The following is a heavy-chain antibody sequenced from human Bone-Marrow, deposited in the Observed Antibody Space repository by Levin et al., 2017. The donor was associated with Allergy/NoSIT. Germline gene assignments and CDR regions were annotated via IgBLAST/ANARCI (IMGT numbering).Heavy chain of an antibody. D-gene: IGHD6-25*01. CDR3: AKGRASGPYYYGLDV. Sequence: QTGGSLRLSCTASGLRFEDYAMHWVRHSPGKGLEWVSGISWNSGNIGYGDSVKGRFTISRDNAKNSLFLQMNSLKAEDTALYYCAKGRASGPYYYGLDVWGQGTTVTVSS. V-gene: IGHV3-9*01. CDR2: ISWNSGNI. CDR1: GLRFEDYA. J-gene: IGHJ6*02.